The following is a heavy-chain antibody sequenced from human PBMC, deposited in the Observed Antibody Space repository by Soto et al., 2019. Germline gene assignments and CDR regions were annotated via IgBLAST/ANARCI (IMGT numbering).Heavy chain of an antibody. J-gene: IGHJ6*02. Sequence: PWGSLRLSCAASGFTFSSYSMNWVRQAPGKGLEWVSSISSSSSYIYYADSVKGRFTISRDNAKNSLYLQMNSLRAEDTAVYYCARGNYYDSSGYYPVGYYYYYGMDVWGQGTTVTVSS. CDR3: ARGNYYDSSGYYPVGYYYYYGMDV. V-gene: IGHV3-21*01. CDR2: ISSSSSYI. CDR1: GFTFSSYS. D-gene: IGHD3-22*01.